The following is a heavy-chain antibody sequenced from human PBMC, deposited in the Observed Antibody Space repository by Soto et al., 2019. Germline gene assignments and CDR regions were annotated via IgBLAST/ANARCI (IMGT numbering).Heavy chain of an antibody. CDR2: IWYDGSNK. CDR1: GFTFSSYG. V-gene: IGHV3-33*01. CDR3: ARDYYDSSGYYYVDY. Sequence: QVQLVESGGGVVQPGRSLRLSCAASGFTFSSYGMHWVRQAPGKGLEWVAVIWYDGSNKYYADSVKGRFTISRDNSKNTLYLQMTSLRAEDTAVYYCARDYYDSSGYYYVDYWGQGTLVTVSS. D-gene: IGHD3-22*01. J-gene: IGHJ4*02.